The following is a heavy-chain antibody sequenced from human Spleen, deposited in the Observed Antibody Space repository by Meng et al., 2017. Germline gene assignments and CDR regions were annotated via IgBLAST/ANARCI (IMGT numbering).Heavy chain of an antibody. Sequence: GGSLRLSCVGSGSIFSHSDVHWVRQASGKGLEWVGRIRTTGNTYATTYSASVRGRFRISRDNSRNTAFLQMDGLKTADTALYYCTIYNNGHIWGQGTLVTVSS. CDR1: GSIFSHSD. V-gene: IGHV3-73*01. D-gene: IGHD1-14*01. J-gene: IGHJ3*02. CDR3: TIYNNGHI. CDR2: IRTTGNTYAT.